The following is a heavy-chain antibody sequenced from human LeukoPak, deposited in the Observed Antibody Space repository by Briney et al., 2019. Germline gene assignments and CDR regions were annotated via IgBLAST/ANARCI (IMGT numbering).Heavy chain of an antibody. CDR3: AKDPNSSGWSYWYFDL. V-gene: IGHV3-23*01. CDR2: ISGSGGSK. D-gene: IGHD6-19*01. J-gene: IGHJ2*01. Sequence: LGGSLRLSCAASGFTFSSYAMSWVRQAPGKGLECVSAISGSGGSKYYADSVKGRVTISRDNYKNTLYLQMSSMRAADKAVYYCAKDPNSSGWSYWYFDLWGRGTLVTVSS. CDR1: GFTFSSYA.